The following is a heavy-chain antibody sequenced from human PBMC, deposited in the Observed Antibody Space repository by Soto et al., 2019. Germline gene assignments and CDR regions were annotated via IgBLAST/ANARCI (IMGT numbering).Heavy chain of an antibody. V-gene: IGHV5-51*01. CDR2: IYPGDSDT. J-gene: IGHJ5*02. D-gene: IGHD2-15*01. Sequence: LGESLKISCQGSGDSFITYWIGWVRQMPGKGLEWMGIIYPGDSDTTYSPSFQGQVTISADKSTSTAYLKWNSLKASDTAMYYCARWGSGCSGGNCSSVEEENWLDPWGQGTLV. CDR3: ARWGSGCSGGNCSSVEEENWLDP. CDR1: GDSFITYW.